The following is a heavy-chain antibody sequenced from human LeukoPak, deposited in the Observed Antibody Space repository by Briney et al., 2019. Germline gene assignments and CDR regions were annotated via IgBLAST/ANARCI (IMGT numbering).Heavy chain of an antibody. Sequence: SETLSLTCAVYGGSFSGYYLSWIRQPPGKGLEWIGEINHSGSTNYNPSLKSRVTISVDTSKNQFSLKLSSVTAADTAVYYCARGFRYCSSTSCYVSGWFDPWGQGTLVTVSS. CDR1: GGSFSGYY. CDR3: ARGFRYCSSTSCYVSGWFDP. V-gene: IGHV4-34*01. J-gene: IGHJ5*02. CDR2: INHSGST. D-gene: IGHD2-2*01.